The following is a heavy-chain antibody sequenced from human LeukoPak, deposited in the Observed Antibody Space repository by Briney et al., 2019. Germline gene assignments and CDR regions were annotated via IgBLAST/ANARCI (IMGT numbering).Heavy chain of an antibody. J-gene: IGHJ4*02. CDR3: ARDIDYGDWSDY. V-gene: IGHV3-21*01. CDR1: GFTFSSYS. D-gene: IGHD4-17*01. Sequence: GGSLRLSCAASGFTFSSYSMNWVRQAPGKGLEWVSSISSSSSYIYYADSVKGRFTISRDNAKNSLYLQMNSLGAEDTAVYYCARDIDYGDWSDYWGQGTLVTVSS. CDR2: ISSSSSYI.